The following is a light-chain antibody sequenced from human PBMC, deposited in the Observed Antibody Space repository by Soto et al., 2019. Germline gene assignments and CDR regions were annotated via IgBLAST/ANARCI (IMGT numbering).Light chain of an antibody. CDR1: NSNVGGYNY. V-gene: IGLV2-8*01. CDR3: SSYTGSNLDV. CDR2: EVS. J-gene: IGLJ1*01. Sequence: QSALTQPPSASGSPGQTVTISCSGTNSNVGGYNYVSWYQQHPGNAPKLMIYEVSKRPSGVPDRFSGSKSGNTASLTVSGLQAEAEADYYCSSYTGSNLDVFGTGTKLTVL.